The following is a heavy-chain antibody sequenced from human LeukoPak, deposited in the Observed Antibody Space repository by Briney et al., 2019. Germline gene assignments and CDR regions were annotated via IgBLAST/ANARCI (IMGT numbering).Heavy chain of an antibody. CDR3: ARVGAGMINY. D-gene: IGHD3-16*01. CDR1: GYTFTSYY. CDR2: INPSGGST. J-gene: IGHJ4*02. V-gene: IGHV1-46*01. Sequence: GASVKVSREASGYTFTSYYMHWVRQAPGQGLEWMGIINPSGGSTSYAQNFQGRVTMTRDTSTSTVYMELSSLRSEDTAVYYCARVGAGMINYWGQGTLVTVSS.